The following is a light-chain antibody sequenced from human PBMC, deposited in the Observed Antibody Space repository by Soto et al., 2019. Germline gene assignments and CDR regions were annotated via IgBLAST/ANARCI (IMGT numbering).Light chain of an antibody. CDR1: QTISSW. J-gene: IGKJ1*01. CDR3: QHYNSYSGA. CDR2: KAS. V-gene: IGKV1-5*03. Sequence: DIQMTQAPSTLSGYVGDRVTITCRASQTISSWLAWYQQKPGKAPKLLIYKASTLKSGVPSRFSGSGSGTEFTLTISSLKPDDFATYYWQHYNSYSGAFGQGTKVDIK.